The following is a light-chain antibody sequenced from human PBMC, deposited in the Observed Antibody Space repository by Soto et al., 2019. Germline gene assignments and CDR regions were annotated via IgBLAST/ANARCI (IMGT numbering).Light chain of an antibody. CDR1: QPVNSY. V-gene: IGKV3-11*01. Sequence: VMTQSPASLSVAPREVATLSCRASQPVNSYLAWYQQRPGQAPRLLIYDASKRATGVPGRFSGSGSGTDFSLTISSLEPEDFAVYYCQQRSNWPLTFGGGTKVDIK. CDR3: QQRSNWPLT. J-gene: IGKJ4*01. CDR2: DAS.